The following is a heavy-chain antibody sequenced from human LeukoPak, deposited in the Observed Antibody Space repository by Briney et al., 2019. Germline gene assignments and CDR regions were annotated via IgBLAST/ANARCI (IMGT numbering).Heavy chain of an antibody. CDR2: ISYDGSNK. D-gene: IGHD2-15*01. Sequence: GRSLRLSCAASGFTFSSYGMHWVRQAPGKGLEWVAVISYDGSNKYYADSVKGRFTISRDNSKNSLYLQMNSLRAEDTAVYYCARSLGYCSAGSCFPFDYWGQGTLVTVSS. J-gene: IGHJ4*02. CDR1: GFTFSSYG. CDR3: ARSLGYCSAGSCFPFDY. V-gene: IGHV3-30*03.